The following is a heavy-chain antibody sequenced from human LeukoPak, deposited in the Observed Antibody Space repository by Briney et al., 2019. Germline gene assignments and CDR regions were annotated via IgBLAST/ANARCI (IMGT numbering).Heavy chain of an antibody. V-gene: IGHV5-51*01. D-gene: IGHD4-23*01. CDR3: ARNYGGNSFWFDP. CDR1: GYVFTSYW. J-gene: IGHJ5*02. CDR2: IYPGDSDT. Sequence: GESLQISFQASGYVFTSYWIVWVRQMPGKGLEWMGIIYPGDSDTRYSPSFEGRVTVSADKSITTAYLQWSSLKASDTAMYYCARNYGGNSFWFDPWGQGTLVTVSS.